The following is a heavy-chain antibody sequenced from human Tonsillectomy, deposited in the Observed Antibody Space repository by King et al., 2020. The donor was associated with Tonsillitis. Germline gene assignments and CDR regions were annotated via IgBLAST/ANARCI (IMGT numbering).Heavy chain of an antibody. Sequence: VQLVQSGAEVKKPGASVKVSCEASGYVFTVYYIHWVRQAPGQGLEWMGWINPNSGGTNYAQKFQGRVTMTRDTSISTAYMELNRLTSDDTAVYYCARALAGDVVVFAATPVWYFDLWGRGTLVTVSS. J-gene: IGHJ2*01. CDR2: INPNSGGT. V-gene: IGHV1-2*02. CDR1: GYVFTVYY. CDR3: ARALAGDVVVFAATPVWYFDL. D-gene: IGHD2-15*01.